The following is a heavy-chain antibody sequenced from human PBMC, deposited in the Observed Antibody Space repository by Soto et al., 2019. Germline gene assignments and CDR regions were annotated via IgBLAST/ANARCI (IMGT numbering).Heavy chain of an antibody. V-gene: IGHV3-15*01. CDR1: GFPFSNAW. J-gene: IGHJ6*02. Sequence: PGGSMRLSCAASGFPFSNAWMSWVRQAPGKGLEWVGRIKSKTDGGTTDYAAPVKGRFTISRDDSKNTLYLQMNSLKTEDTAVYYCTTQLFGSYGYVHYYYYGMDVWGQGTTVTVS. CDR3: TTQLFGSYGYVHYYYYGMDV. D-gene: IGHD5-18*01. CDR2: IKSKTDGGTT.